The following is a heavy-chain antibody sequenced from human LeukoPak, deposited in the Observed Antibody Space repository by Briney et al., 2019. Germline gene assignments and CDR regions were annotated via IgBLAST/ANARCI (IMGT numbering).Heavy chain of an antibody. D-gene: IGHD2-15*01. V-gene: IGHV3-64D*09. CDR2: ISDSGGST. CDR1: GFTFSSFT. J-gene: IGHJ6*02. Sequence: QSGGSLRLSCAASGFTFSSFTMNWVRQAPGKGLEYVSAISDSGGSTYYADSVKGRFTISRDNSKNTLYLQMSSLRAEDTAVYFCVRGYSFGPYGMDVWGQGTTVTVSS. CDR3: VRGYSFGPYGMDV.